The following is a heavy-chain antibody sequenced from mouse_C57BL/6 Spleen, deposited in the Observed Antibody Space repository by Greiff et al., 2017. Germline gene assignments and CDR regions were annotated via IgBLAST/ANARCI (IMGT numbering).Heavy chain of an antibody. D-gene: IGHD1-1*01. CDR3: AREVYYYGSSYGAY. CDR2: ISYDGSN. J-gene: IGHJ3*01. Sequence: EVQVVESGPGLVKPSQSLSLTCSVTGYSITSGYYWNWIRQFPGNKLEWMGYISYDGSNNYNPSLKNRISITRDTSKNQFFLKLNSVTTEDTATYYCAREVYYYGSSYGAYWGQGTLVTVSA. CDR1: GYSITSGYY. V-gene: IGHV3-6*01.